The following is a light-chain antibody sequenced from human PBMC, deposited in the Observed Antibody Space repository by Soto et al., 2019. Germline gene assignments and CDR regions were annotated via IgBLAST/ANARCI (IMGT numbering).Light chain of an antibody. CDR1: SGHNSDA. Sequence: QSVLTQSPSASASLGASVKLTCTLASGHNSDAIAWHQQQAEKGPRFLMNLNSDGSHAKGDGIPDRFSGSSSGAERYLTISSLQPEDEADYYCQTWGAGVVIFGGGTKVTVL. CDR3: QTWGAGVVI. J-gene: IGLJ2*01. V-gene: IGLV4-69*01. CDR2: LNSDGSH.